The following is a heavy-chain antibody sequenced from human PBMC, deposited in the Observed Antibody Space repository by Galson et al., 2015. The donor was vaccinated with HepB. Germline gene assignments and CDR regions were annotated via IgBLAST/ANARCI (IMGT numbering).Heavy chain of an antibody. CDR2: ISRSRNFI. CDR1: GVSFGWYT. CDR3: ARIFGELPNFDY. Sequence: SLRLCCAASGVSFGWYTMNWVRQAPGKGLEWVSSISRSRNFIDYGDSVKGRFTISRDNAKNSVYLQMNSLRAEDTAVYYCARIFGELPNFDYWGQGTLSPSS. J-gene: IGHJ4*02. D-gene: IGHD3-10*01. V-gene: IGHV3-21*01.